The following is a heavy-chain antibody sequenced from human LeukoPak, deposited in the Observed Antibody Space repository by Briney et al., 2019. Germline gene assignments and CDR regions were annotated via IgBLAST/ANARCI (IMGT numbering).Heavy chain of an antibody. D-gene: IGHD4-17*01. CDR2: ISYDGSNK. CDR3: ARGTTVTPRVPDY. V-gene: IGHV3-30*04. J-gene: IGHJ4*02. CDR1: GFTFSSYA. Sequence: PGGSLRLSCAASGFTFSSYAMHWVRQAPGKGLEWVAVISYDGSNKYYADSVKGRFTISRDNSKNTLYLQMNSLRAEDTAVYYCARGTTVTPRVPDYWGQGTLVTVSS.